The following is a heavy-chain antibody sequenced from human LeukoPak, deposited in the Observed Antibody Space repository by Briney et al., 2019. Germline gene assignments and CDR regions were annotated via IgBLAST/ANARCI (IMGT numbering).Heavy chain of an antibody. J-gene: IGHJ4*02. CDR3: SKHLRSYGYPLVGY. CDR1: GFTFCSYG. Sequence: AVCLRLSCAASGFTFCSYGMHWVRQAPGKGLVWVAFILIDGSKKYYEDSGKGRFAITRDNYKNPQYLKMNSLRAEDTAVYYCSKHLRSYGYPLVGYWGQGTLVSVCS. D-gene: IGHD5-18*01. V-gene: IGHV3-30*02. CDR2: ILIDGSKK.